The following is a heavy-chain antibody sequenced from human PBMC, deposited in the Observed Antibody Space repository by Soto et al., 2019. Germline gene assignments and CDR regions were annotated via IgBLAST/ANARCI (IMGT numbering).Heavy chain of an antibody. Sequence: GGSLRLSCAASGLTFTSYSMNWVRQAPGKGLEWVSYIRTSINTIYYADSVRGRFTISTDNAKNSLYLQMNSLRDEDTAVYYCARGHSSGHLFDYWGQGTLVTVSS. CDR3: ARGHSSGHLFDY. CDR1: GLTFTSYS. CDR2: IRTSINTI. V-gene: IGHV3-48*02. J-gene: IGHJ4*01. D-gene: IGHD3-22*01.